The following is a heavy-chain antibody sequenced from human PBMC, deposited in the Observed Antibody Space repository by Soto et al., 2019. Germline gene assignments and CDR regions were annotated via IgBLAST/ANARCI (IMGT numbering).Heavy chain of an antibody. D-gene: IGHD3-22*01. V-gene: IGHV4-59*01. Sequence: PSETLSLTCTVSGGSISSYYWSWIRQPPGKGLEWIGYIYYSGSTNYNPSLKSRVTISVDTSKNQFSLKLSSVTAADTAVYYCASSPNYYDSSGYYFSWDYGMDVWGQGTTITVSS. CDR3: ASSPNYYDSSGYYFSWDYGMDV. CDR2: IYYSGST. CDR1: GGSISSYY. J-gene: IGHJ6*02.